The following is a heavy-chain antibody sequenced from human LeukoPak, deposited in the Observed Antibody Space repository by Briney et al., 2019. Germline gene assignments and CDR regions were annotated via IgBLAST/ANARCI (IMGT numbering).Heavy chain of an antibody. J-gene: IGHJ3*02. Sequence: GESLKISCKGSGYSFSSYWIGWVRQMPGKGLEWMGIIYPGDSDTRYSPSFQGQVTISADKSISTAYLQWSSLKASDTAMYYCARPRRWLQFQDAFDIWGQGTMVTVSS. D-gene: IGHD5-24*01. V-gene: IGHV5-51*01. CDR3: ARPRRWLQFQDAFDI. CDR1: GYSFSSYW. CDR2: IYPGDSDT.